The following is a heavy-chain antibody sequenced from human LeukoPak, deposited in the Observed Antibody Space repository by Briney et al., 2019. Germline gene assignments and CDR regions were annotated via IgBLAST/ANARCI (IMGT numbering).Heavy chain of an antibody. Sequence: GASVKVSCKASGGTFSSYAINWVRQATGQGLEWLGWMNPNSGNTGYAQNFQGRVTMTRDTSIDTAYMELTSLRYEDTAVYCCARDYYGSKSSSFDPWGQGTLVTVSS. CDR2: MNPNSGNT. CDR3: ARDYYGSKSSSFDP. D-gene: IGHD3-10*01. V-gene: IGHV1-8*02. CDR1: GGTFSSYA. J-gene: IGHJ5*02.